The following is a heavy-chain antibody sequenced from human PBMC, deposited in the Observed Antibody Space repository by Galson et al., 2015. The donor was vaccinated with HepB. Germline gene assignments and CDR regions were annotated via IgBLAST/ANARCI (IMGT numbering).Heavy chain of an antibody. V-gene: IGHV3-30*04. CDR1: GFTFRTFA. Sequence: SLRLSCAAPGFTFRTFAMHWVRQAPGKGLEWVAVISYDGRNQYYADSVKGRFTISRDHSKSTLFLQMNSLRPEDTAVYYCAKGDYSDYFDYWGQGTLVTVSS. CDR3: AKGDYSDYFDY. D-gene: IGHD4-11*01. J-gene: IGHJ4*02. CDR2: ISYDGRNQ.